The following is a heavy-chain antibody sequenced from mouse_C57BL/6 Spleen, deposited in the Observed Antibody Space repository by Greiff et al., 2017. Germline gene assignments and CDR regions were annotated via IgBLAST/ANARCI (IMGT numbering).Heavy chain of an antibody. J-gene: IGHJ4*01. V-gene: IGHV1-5*01. CDR2: IYPGNSDT. D-gene: IGHD1-1*01. CDR3: TYYYGSTGAMDY. CDR1: GYTFTSYW. Sequence: EVQLQQSGTVLARPGASVKMSCKTSGYTFTSYWMHWVKQRPGQGLEWIGAIYPGNSDTSYNQKFKGKAKLTAVTSASTAYMELSSLTNEDSAVYYCTYYYGSTGAMDYWGQGTSVTVSS.